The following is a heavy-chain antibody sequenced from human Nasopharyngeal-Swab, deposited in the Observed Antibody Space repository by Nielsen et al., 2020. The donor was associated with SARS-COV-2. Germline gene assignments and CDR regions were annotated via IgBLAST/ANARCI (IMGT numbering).Heavy chain of an antibody. V-gene: IGHV3-30*04. Sequence: GESLKISCAASGFTFSSYAMHWVRQAPGKGPEWVAVISYDGSNKYYADSVKGRFTISRDNSKNTLYLQMNSLRAEDTAVYYCARLGGGGGNYWGQGTLVTVSS. CDR1: GFTFSSYA. D-gene: IGHD1-26*01. J-gene: IGHJ4*02. CDR3: ARLGGGGGNY. CDR2: ISYDGSNK.